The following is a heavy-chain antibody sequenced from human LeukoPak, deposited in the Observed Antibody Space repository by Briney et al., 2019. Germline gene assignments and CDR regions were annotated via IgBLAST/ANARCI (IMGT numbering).Heavy chain of an antibody. CDR2: IKQDGSET. V-gene: IGHV3-7*04. J-gene: IGHJ4*02. D-gene: IGHD3-9*01. CDR1: GFTFSNHW. Sequence: GGSLRFSCAPSGFTFSNHWMSWVRQAPGKGLEWVADIKQDGSETHYVDSVKGRFTISRDNAKNSLYLQMNSLRAEDTAVYYCARDAGTFDWSGGYFDCWGQGTLVTVSS. CDR3: ARDAGTFDWSGGYFDC.